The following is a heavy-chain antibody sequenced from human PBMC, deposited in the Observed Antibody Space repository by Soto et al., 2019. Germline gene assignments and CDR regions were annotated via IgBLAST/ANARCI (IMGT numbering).Heavy chain of an antibody. J-gene: IGHJ4*02. CDR2: INHSGST. Sequence: PSETLSLTCAVYGGSFSGYYWSWIRQPPGKGLEWIGEINHSGSTNYNPSLKSRVTISVDTSKNQFSLKLSSVTAADTAVYYCARGRGYDFWSGYFWYFDDWGQGTLVTVSS. V-gene: IGHV4-34*01. CDR3: ARGRGYDFWSGYFWYFDD. D-gene: IGHD3-3*01. CDR1: GGSFSGYY.